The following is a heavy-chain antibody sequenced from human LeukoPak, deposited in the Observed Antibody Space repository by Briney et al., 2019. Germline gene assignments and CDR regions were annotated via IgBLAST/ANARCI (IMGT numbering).Heavy chain of an antibody. CDR2: ISGSGGST. D-gene: IGHD3-22*01. Sequence: PGGSLRLSCAASGFTFSSYAMSWVRQAPGKGLEWVSAISGSGGSTYYADSVKGRVTISRDNSKNTLYLQMNSLRAEDTAVYYCAKDYYDSSGYYPDAFDIWGQGTMVTVSS. J-gene: IGHJ3*02. CDR1: GFTFSSYA. V-gene: IGHV3-23*01. CDR3: AKDYYDSSGYYPDAFDI.